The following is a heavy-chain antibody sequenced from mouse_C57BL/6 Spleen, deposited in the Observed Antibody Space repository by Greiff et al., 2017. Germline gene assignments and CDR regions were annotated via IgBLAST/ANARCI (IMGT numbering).Heavy chain of an antibody. CDR1: GYAFSSYW. D-gene: IGHD1-1*01. J-gene: IGHJ1*03. CDR2: IYPGDGDT. CDR3: ARSSTVVSRWYFDV. V-gene: IGHV1-80*01. Sequence: QVQLQQSGAELVKPGASVKISCKASGYAFSSYWMNWVKQRPGKGLEWIGQIYPGDGDTNYNGKFKGKATLTADKSSSTAYMQLSSLTSEDSAVYVCARSSTVVSRWYFDVWGTGTTVTVSS.